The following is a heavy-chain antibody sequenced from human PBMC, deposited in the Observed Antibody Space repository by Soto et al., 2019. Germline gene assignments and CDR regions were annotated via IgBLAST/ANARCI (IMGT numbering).Heavy chain of an antibody. V-gene: IGHV3-48*01. J-gene: IGHJ6*03. CDR3: ARDLSWGSNWYYYMDV. CDR2: ISSSSSVI. CDR1: GFILSDCA. D-gene: IGHD7-27*01. Sequence: EVQLVESGGGLVQPGGSLRLSCATSGFILSDCAMNWVRQAPGKGLEWVSYISSSSSVIDYADSVKGRFTVSRDNARNSLYRQMNCLRAEDTAVYYCARDLSWGSNWYYYMDVWGKGTTVTVSS.